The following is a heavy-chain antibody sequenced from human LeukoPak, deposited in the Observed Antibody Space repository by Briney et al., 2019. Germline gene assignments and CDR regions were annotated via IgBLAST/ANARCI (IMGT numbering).Heavy chain of an antibody. CDR2: IYSGGST. CDR1: GFTVSSSY. V-gene: IGHV3-66*01. J-gene: IGHJ4*02. CDR3: ARAAAAGPFDY. Sequence: GGSLRLSCAASGFTVSSSYMSWVRQAPGKGLEWVSVIYSGGSTYYADSVKGRFTISRDNSKNTLYLQMNSLRAEDTAVYYCARAAAAGPFDYWGQGTLVTVSS. D-gene: IGHD6-13*01.